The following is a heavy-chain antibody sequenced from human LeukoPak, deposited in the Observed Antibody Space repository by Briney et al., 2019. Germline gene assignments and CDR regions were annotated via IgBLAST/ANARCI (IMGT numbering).Heavy chain of an antibody. CDR3: ARALRNRYGSGSYYNWFDP. CDR2: MNPNSGNT. D-gene: IGHD3-10*01. Sequence: GASVKVSCKASGYTFTSYDINWVRQAPGQGLEWMGWMNPNSGNTGYAQKFQGRVTMTRNTSISTAYMELSSLRSEDTAVYYCARALRNRYGSGSYYNWFDPWGQGTLVTVSS. V-gene: IGHV1-8*01. J-gene: IGHJ5*02. CDR1: GYTFTSYD.